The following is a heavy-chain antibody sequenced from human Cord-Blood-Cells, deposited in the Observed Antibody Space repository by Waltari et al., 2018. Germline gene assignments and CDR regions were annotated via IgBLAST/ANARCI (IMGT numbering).Heavy chain of an antibody. CDR2: IYTSGST. Sequence: QVQLQESGPGLVKPSETLSLTCTVSGGSISSYYWSWIRQPAGKGLEWIGRIYTSGSTNYNPSLKSRVTMSVDTSKNQFSLKLSSVTAADTAVYYCARMLSDYCTNGVCYIFDYWGQGTLVTVSS. CDR1: GGSISSYY. V-gene: IGHV4-4*07. D-gene: IGHD2-8*01. CDR3: ARMLSDYCTNGVCYIFDY. J-gene: IGHJ4*02.